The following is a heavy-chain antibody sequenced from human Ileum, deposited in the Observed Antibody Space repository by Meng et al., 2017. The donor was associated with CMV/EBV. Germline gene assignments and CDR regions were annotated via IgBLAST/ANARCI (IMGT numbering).Heavy chain of an antibody. CDR3: ARGSSKFFGVVIIKFDP. J-gene: IGHJ5*02. V-gene: IGHV4-34*01. CDR2: INHSGST. D-gene: IGHD3-3*01. CDR1: GGSFSGYY. Sequence: YGGSFSGYYWSWIRQPPGKGLEWIGEINHSGSTNYNPSLKSRVTISVDTSKNQFSLKLSSVTAADTAVYYCARGSSKFFGVVIIKFDPWGQGTLVTVSS.